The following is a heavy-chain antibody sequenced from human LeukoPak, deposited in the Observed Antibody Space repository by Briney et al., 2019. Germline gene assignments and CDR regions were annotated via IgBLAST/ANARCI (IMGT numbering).Heavy chain of an antibody. CDR2: IYYSGST. D-gene: IGHD2-8*01. Sequence: SETLPLTCTVSGGSISSSSYYWGWIRQPPGKGLEWIGSIYYSGSTYYNPSLRSRVTISVDTSKNQFALKLSSVTAADTAVYYCARAFRMYALHNWFDPWGQGTLVTVSS. CDR1: GGSISSSSYY. V-gene: IGHV4-39*06. CDR3: ARAFRMYALHNWFDP. J-gene: IGHJ5*02.